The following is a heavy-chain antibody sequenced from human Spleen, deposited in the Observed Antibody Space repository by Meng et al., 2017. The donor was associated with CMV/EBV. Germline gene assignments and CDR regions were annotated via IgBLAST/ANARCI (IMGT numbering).Heavy chain of an antibody. D-gene: IGHD5-12*01. CDR2: MSPNSGET. CDR1: GYTFMTYD. Sequence: ASVKVSCKASGYTFMTYDINWVRQAPGQGLEWMGWMSPNSGETGHIQKFQGRVTMTRDTSTSTAFLELTSLTSDDTPVYYCASGRKYSGYDSLGYWGRGTLVTVSS. V-gene: IGHV1-8*01. J-gene: IGHJ4*02. CDR3: ASGRKYSGYDSLGY.